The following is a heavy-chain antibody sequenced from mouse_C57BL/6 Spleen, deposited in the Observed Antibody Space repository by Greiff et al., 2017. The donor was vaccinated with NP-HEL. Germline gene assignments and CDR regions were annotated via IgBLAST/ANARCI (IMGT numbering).Heavy chain of an antibody. CDR2: IRNKANGYTT. J-gene: IGHJ1*03. D-gene: IGHD4-1*01. CDR1: GFTFTDYY. Sequence: EVMLVESGGGLVQPGGSLSLSCAASGFTFTDYYMSWVRQPPGKALEWLGFIRNKANGYTTEYSASVKGRFTIARDNSQSILYRQMNALGAEDSATYYCARYGGTGTRYFDVLGTGTTVTVSS. V-gene: IGHV7-3*01. CDR3: ARYGGTGTRYFDV.